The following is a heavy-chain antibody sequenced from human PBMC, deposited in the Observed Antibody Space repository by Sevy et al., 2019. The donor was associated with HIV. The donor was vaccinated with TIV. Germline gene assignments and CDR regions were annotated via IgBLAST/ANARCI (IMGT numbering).Heavy chain of an antibody. CDR3: AREGDYVPYYYYGMDV. CDR2: IKQDGSEK. J-gene: IGHJ6*02. D-gene: IGHD4-17*01. Sequence: GVSLRLSCAASGFTFSSYWMSWVRQAPGKGLEWVANIKQDGSEKYYVDSVKGRFTISSDNAKNSLYLQMNSLRAEDTAVYYCAREGDYVPYYYYGMDVWGHGTTVTVSS. CDR1: GFTFSSYW. V-gene: IGHV3-7*01.